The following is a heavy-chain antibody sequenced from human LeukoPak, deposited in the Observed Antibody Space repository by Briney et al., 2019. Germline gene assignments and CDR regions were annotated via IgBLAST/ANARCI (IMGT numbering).Heavy chain of an antibody. J-gene: IGHJ4*02. CDR1: GGTFSRFT. Sequence: SVKVSCKAYGGTFSRFTISWVRQAPGQGFEWMGGITPIFGTANFAQRFQGRVSITADGSTSTAFMELSSLRSEDTAVYYCARGSYPFVITVTTYYFDYWGQGTLVTVSS. CDR3: ARGSYPFVITVTTYYFDY. D-gene: IGHD4-17*01. V-gene: IGHV1-69*01. CDR2: ITPIFGTA.